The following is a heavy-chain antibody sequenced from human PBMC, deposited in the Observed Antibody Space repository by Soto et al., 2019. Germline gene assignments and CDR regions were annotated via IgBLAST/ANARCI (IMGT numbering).Heavy chain of an antibody. V-gene: IGHV4-34*01. CDR3: AREWDDSSGYNWFDP. D-gene: IGHD3-22*01. CDR1: GGSFSGYY. J-gene: IGHJ5*02. Sequence: QVQLQRWGAGLLKPSETLSLTCAVYGGSFSGYYWSWIRQPPGKGLEWIGEINHSGSTNYNPSLKSRVTIXXDXSXXQFSLKLSSVTAADTAVYYCAREWDDSSGYNWFDPWGQGTLVTVSS. CDR2: INHSGST.